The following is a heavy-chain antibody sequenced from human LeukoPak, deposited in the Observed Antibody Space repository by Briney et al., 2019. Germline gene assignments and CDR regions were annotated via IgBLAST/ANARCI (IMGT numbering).Heavy chain of an antibody. V-gene: IGHV4-34*01. CDR1: GGHFSGYY. CDR3: ARIVGFVVVVLDY. Sequence: PSETLSLTCAVYGGHFSGYYCSWIPQPPGKRLELIGELNHSGSTNYNPPLKPRVTISVDTSKNQFSLKLSSVTAADTAVYYCARIVGFVVVVLDYWGQGTLVTVSS. D-gene: IGHD2-15*01. CDR2: LNHSGST. J-gene: IGHJ4*02.